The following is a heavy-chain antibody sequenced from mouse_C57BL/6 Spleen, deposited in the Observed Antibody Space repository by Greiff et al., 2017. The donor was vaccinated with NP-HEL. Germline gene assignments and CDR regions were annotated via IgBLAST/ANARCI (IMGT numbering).Heavy chain of an antibody. CDR2: ISDGGSYT. D-gene: IGHD2-4*01. CDR1: GFTFSSYA. Sequence: VQLKESGGGLVKPGGSLKLSCAASGFTFSSYAMSWVRQTPEKRLEWVATISDGGSYTYYPDNVKGRFTISRDNAKNNLYLQMSHLKSEDTAMYYCARDDYGPWGQGTLVTVSA. V-gene: IGHV5-4*01. J-gene: IGHJ3*02. CDR3: ARDDYGP.